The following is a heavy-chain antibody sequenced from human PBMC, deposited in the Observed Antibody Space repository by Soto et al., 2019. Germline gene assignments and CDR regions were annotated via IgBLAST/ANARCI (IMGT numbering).Heavy chain of an antibody. V-gene: IGHV4-30-4*01. CDR2: IYYSGSP. CDR1: GGSISSGDYY. Sequence: SETLSLTCTVSGGSISSGDYYWSWIRQPPGKGLECIGYIYYSGSPYYNPSLKSRVTISVDTSKNQFSLKLCCVAAADPAVFYCERERTDGGRLDPWGQVTLLTISS. J-gene: IGHJ5*02. D-gene: IGHD2-2*01. CDR3: ERERTDGGRLDP.